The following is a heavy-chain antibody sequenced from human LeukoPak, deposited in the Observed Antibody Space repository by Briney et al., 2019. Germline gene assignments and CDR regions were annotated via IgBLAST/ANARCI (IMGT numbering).Heavy chain of an antibody. CDR3: ARETCSGGSCFQFDF. D-gene: IGHD2-15*01. CDR2: IYYSGST. Sequence: SETLSLTCAVYGGSFSGYYWSWIRQSPGKGLEWIGYIYYSGSTNYNPSLKSRVTISVDTSKNQFSLKLSSVTAADTAVYYCARETCSGGSCFQFDFWGQGTLVTVSS. J-gene: IGHJ4*02. CDR1: GGSFSGYY. V-gene: IGHV4-59*01.